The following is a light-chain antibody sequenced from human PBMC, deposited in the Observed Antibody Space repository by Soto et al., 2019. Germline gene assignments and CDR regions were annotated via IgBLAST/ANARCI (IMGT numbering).Light chain of an antibody. CDR2: GAS. V-gene: IGKV3-20*01. CDR3: QQHSRSIT. J-gene: IGKJ4*01. Sequence: EIVLTQSPGTLSLSPGERATLSCRASQSVNNNYLAWYQQKPGQSPRLLIYGASIRATANPDRFSGSGSGTDFTLTISRLEPEDSAAYYCQQHSRSITFGGGTKVDIK. CDR1: QSVNNNY.